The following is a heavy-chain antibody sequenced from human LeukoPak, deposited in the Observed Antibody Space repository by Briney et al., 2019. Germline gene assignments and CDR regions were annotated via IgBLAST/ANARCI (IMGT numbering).Heavy chain of an antibody. CDR2: IHPGDSDT. CDR1: GFNFISFW. Sequence: GESLKISCKGSGFNFISFWIGWVRQMPGKGLEWMGIIHPGDSDTRYSPSFQGQVTISVDKSINTAYLQWSSLKASDTAMYYCTRQYCSGGTCYSGIDYWGQGTLATVSS. CDR3: TRQYCSGGTCYSGIDY. V-gene: IGHV5-51*01. J-gene: IGHJ4*02. D-gene: IGHD2-15*01.